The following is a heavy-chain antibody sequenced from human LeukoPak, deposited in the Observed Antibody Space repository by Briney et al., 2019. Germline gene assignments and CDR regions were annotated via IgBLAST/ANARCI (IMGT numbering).Heavy chain of an antibody. D-gene: IGHD2-8*01. CDR1: GYTFTSYD. CDR2: MNPNSGNT. CDR3: GRGRGNGRPENYFDY. V-gene: IGHV1-8*01. Sequence: ASVKVSCKASGYTFTSYDINWVRQATGQGPEWMGWMNPNSGNTGYVQRFQGRVTMTRNTSISTAYMELNSLRSEDTAVYFCGRGRGNGRPENYFDYWGRGTLVTVSS. J-gene: IGHJ4*02.